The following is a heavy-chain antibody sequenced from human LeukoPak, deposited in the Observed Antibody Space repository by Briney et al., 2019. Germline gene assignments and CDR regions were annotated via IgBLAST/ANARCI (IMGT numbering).Heavy chain of an antibody. D-gene: IGHD3-22*01. CDR1: GFTVSSNY. Sequence: GGSLRLSCAASGFTVSSNYMSWVRQAPGKGLEWVSVIYSGGSTYYADSVKGRFTISRDNSKNTLYLQMNSLRAEDTAVYYCARDEYYDSSGYPRFSYWGQGTLVTVSS. J-gene: IGHJ4*02. CDR2: IYSGGST. V-gene: IGHV3-66*01. CDR3: ARDEYYDSSGYPRFSY.